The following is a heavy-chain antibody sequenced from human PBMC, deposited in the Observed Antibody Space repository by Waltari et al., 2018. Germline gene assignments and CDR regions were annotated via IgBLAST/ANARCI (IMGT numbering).Heavy chain of an antibody. V-gene: IGHV4-39*01. D-gene: IGHD3-22*01. CDR1: GGPISSSSYY. J-gene: IGHJ4*03. Sequence: QLQLQESGPGLVKPSETLSRTCTVSGGPISSSSYYWGWIRQPPGKGREWVGGIYYSGSTYYNPSLNSRVTISVDTSKNQFSLKLSSLTAADTAVYFCARHVLGPYYNTILPPNYWGQGTLVTVSS. CDR3: ARHVLGPYYNTILPPNY. CDR2: IYYSGST.